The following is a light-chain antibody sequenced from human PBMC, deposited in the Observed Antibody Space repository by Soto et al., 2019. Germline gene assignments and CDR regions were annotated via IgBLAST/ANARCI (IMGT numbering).Light chain of an antibody. Sequence: DIQMTQSPSTLSASVGDRVTITCRASQSVTNWLAWYQQKPGKAPNLLIYDASRLQSGIPSRFSGSGSETEFTLTISSLQPDDFATYYCQQYTTYPYTFGQGTKLEIK. CDR1: QSVTNW. CDR2: DAS. V-gene: IGKV1-5*01. J-gene: IGKJ2*01. CDR3: QQYTTYPYT.